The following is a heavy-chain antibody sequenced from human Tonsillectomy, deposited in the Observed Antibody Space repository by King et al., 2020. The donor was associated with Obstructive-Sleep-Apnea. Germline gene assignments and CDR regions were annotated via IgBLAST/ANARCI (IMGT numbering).Heavy chain of an antibody. J-gene: IGHJ4*02. CDR1: GFTFSSYW. CDR2: VNSDGSST. Sequence: EVQLVESGGGLVQPGGSLRLSCAASGFTFSSYWMHWVRQAPGKGLVWVSRVNSDGSSTNYADSVKGRFTISRDNAKKTLYLQMNSLRGEDTAVDYCARGSLLGPRCGDYWGQGTLVTVSS. V-gene: IGHV3-74*01. CDR3: ARGSLLGPRCGDY. D-gene: IGHD2-15*01.